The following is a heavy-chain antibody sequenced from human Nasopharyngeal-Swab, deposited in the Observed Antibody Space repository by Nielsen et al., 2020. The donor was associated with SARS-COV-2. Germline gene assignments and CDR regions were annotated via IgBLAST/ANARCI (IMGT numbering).Heavy chain of an antibody. CDR1: GGTFSSYA. CDR3: ARDIVVVVAEHAFDI. Sequence: PVKVSCKASGGTFSSYATSWVRQAPGQGLEWMGGIIPIFGTANYAQKFQGRVTITADESTSTAYMELSSLRSEDTAVYYCARDIVVVVAEHAFDIWGQGTMVTVSS. CDR2: IIPIFGTA. D-gene: IGHD2-15*01. V-gene: IGHV1-69*13. J-gene: IGHJ3*02.